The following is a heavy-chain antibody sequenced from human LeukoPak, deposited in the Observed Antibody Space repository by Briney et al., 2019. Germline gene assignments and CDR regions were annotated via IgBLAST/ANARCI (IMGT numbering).Heavy chain of an antibody. J-gene: IGHJ4*02. V-gene: IGHV4-59*01. D-gene: IGHD3-22*01. Sequence: SETLSLTCTVSGGSISSYYWSWIRQPPGKGLEWIGYIYYSGSTNYNPSLKSRVTISVDTSRNQFSLKLSSVTAADTAVYYCARDRHYYDSSGYYYPPAFFDYWGRGTLVTVSS. CDR1: GGSISSYY. CDR2: IYYSGST. CDR3: ARDRHYYDSSGYYYPPAFFDY.